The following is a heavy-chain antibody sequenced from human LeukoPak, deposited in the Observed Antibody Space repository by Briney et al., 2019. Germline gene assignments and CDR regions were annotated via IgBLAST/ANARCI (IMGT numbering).Heavy chain of an antibody. V-gene: IGHV1-8*01. CDR2: MNPNSGNT. CDR1: GYTFTSYD. J-gene: IGHJ6*02. Sequence: ASVKVSCKASGYTFTSYDINWVRQATGQGLEWMGWMNPNSGNTGYAQKFQGRVTMTRNTSISTAYMELSSLRSEDTAVYYCARAEYYYDSSGYYYYYGMDVWGQGTAVTVSS. CDR3: ARAEYYYDSSGYYYYYGMDV. D-gene: IGHD3-22*01.